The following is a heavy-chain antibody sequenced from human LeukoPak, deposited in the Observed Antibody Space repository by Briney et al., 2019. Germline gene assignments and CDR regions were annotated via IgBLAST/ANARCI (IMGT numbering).Heavy chain of an antibody. D-gene: IGHD7-27*01. CDR1: GGSISSYY. V-gene: IGHV4-59*01. Sequence: SETLSLTCTVAGGSISSYYWSWIRQPPGKGLEWIGYIYYSGSTYYNPSLESRVTISVDTSKYQFSLKLTSVTAADTAVYYCATDADWGRAEVFDNWGQGTLVTVSS. J-gene: IGHJ4*02. CDR3: ATDADWGRAEVFDN. CDR2: IYYSGST.